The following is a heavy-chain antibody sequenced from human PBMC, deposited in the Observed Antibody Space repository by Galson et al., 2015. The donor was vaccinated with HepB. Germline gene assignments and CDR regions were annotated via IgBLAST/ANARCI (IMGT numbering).Heavy chain of an antibody. V-gene: IGHV3-21*04. CDR3: AKGPWRYYDSSGYCLFDY. CDR2: ISSSSSYI. Sequence: SLRLSCAASGFTFSSYSMNWVRQAPGKGLEWVSSISSSSSYIYYADSVKGRFTISRDNSKNTLYLQMNSLRAEDTAVYYCAKGPWRYYDSSGYCLFDYRGQGTLVTVSS. D-gene: IGHD3-22*01. CDR1: GFTFSSYS. J-gene: IGHJ4*02.